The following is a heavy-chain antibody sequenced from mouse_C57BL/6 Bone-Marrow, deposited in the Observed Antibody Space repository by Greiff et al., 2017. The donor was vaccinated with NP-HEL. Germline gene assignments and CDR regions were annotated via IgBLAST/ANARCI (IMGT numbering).Heavy chain of an antibody. CDR1: GYTFTSYW. D-gene: IGHD4-1*01. CDR2: IDPADSYT. Sequence: QVQLQQPGAELVRPGTSVKLSCKASGYTFTSYWMHWVKQRPGQGLEWIGVIDPADSYTNYNQKFKGKATLTVDTYSSTAYMQLSSLTSEDSAVYYCGRTGFDYWGQGTTLTVTS. CDR3: GRTGFDY. J-gene: IGHJ2*01. V-gene: IGHV1-59*01.